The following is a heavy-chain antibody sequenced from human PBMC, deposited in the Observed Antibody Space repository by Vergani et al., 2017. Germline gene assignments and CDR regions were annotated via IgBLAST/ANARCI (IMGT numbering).Heavy chain of an antibody. J-gene: IGHJ4*02. CDR3: ARGGSMVRGVIIDY. D-gene: IGHD3-10*01. CDR2: MNPNSGNT. CDR1: GGTFTSYD. Sequence: QVQLVQSGAEVKKPGSSVKVSCKASGGTFTSYDINWVRQATGQGLEWMGWMNPNSGNTGYAQKFQGRVTMTRNTSISTAYMELSSLRSEDTAVYYCARGGSMVRGVIIDYWGQGTLVTVSS. V-gene: IGHV1-8*01.